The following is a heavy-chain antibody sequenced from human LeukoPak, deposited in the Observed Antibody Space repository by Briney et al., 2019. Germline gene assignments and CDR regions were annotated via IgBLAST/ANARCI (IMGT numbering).Heavy chain of an antibody. D-gene: IGHD3-22*01. CDR2: ISAYNGNT. J-gene: IGHJ3*02. Sequence: ASVKVSCKASGYTFTSYGISWVRQAPGQGLEWMGWISAYNGNTNYAQKLQGRVTMTTDTSTSTAYMELRSLRSDDTAAYYCARDRRGDSSGDDAFDIWGQGTMVTVSS. CDR3: ARDRRGDSSGDDAFDI. CDR1: GYTFTSYG. V-gene: IGHV1-18*01.